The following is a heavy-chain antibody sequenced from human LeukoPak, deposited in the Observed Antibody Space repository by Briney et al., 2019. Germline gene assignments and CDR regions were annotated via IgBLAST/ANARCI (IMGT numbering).Heavy chain of an antibody. CDR2: ISGSGGST. CDR1: GFTFSSYA. V-gene: IGHV3-23*01. Sequence: GGSLRLSCAASGFTFSSYAMSWVRQAPGKGLEWVSGISGSGGSTYYTDSVKGRFTISRDNSKNTLYLQMNSLRAEDTAVYYCAKDRANNGPNCLDSWGQGTLVIVSS. CDR3: AKDRANNGPNCLDS. J-gene: IGHJ5*01. D-gene: IGHD4/OR15-4a*01.